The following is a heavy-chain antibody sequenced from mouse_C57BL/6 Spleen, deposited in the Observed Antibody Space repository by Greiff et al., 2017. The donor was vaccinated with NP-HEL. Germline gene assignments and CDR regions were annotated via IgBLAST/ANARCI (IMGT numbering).Heavy chain of an antibody. CDR3: AKHGYDDDMAY. Sequence: VKLMESGPGLVAPSQCLSITCTVSGFSLTSYGVDWVRQPPGKGLEWLGVICGGGSANYNSAPMSRLSISTDDYTSHVLLKMNSLQTDDTAMYYCAKHGYDDDMAYWGQGTLVTVSA. V-gene: IGHV2-9*01. J-gene: IGHJ3*01. CDR2: ICGGGSA. CDR1: GFSLTSYG. D-gene: IGHD2-2*01.